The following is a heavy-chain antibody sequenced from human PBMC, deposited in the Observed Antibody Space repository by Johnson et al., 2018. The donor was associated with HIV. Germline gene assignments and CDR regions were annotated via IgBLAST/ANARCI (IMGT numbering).Heavy chain of an antibody. CDR3: ARDGGETVVGSGAFDI. D-gene: IGHD4-23*01. CDR2: ISSSRSTI. J-gene: IGHJ3*02. CDR1: GFTFSDYY. V-gene: IGHV3-11*04. Sequence: QMLLVESGGGLVKPGGSLRLSCAVSGFTFSDYYMSWIRQAPGKGLEWVSYISSSRSTIYYADSVKCRFTISRDNTKNSLYLQMNSVRVDDTAVYYCARDGGETVVGSGAFDIWGQGTMVTVSS.